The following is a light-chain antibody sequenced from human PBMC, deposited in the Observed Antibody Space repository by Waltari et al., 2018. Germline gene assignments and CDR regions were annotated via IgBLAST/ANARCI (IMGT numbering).Light chain of an antibody. V-gene: IGKV3-20*01. CDR1: QSVGRF. CDR3: QKYVSLPAT. J-gene: IGKJ1*01. Sequence: EIVLTQSPGTLSLSPGERATLSCRASQSVGRFLARYQQIPGQAPRLLIYDASSRATGIPDRFSGSGSGTDFSLTISRLEPEDFAVYYCQKYVSLPATFGQGTKVEIK. CDR2: DAS.